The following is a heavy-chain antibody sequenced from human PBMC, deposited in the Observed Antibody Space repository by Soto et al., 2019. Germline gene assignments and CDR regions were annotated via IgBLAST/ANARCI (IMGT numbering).Heavy chain of an antibody. D-gene: IGHD4-17*01. CDR2: ISGSGGST. CDR1: GFTFSSYA. V-gene: IGHV3-23*01. J-gene: IGHJ6*03. CDR3: ALNGGSDYGTEVGYYYYMDV. Sequence: EVQLLESGGGLVQPGGSLRLSCAASGFTFSSYAMSWVRQAPGKGLEWVSAISGSGGSTYYADSVKGRFTISRDNSKNTLYLQMNRLRAEDTAVYYCALNGGSDYGTEVGYYYYMDVWGKGTTVTVSS.